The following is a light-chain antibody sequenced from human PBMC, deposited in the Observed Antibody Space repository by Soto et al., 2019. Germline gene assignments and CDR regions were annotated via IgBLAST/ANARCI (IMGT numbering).Light chain of an antibody. CDR1: SSNIGGNS. CDR3: GSWDSSLSAYV. J-gene: IGLJ1*01. V-gene: IGLV1-51*01. Sequence: SVLTQPPSVSAAPGQKVTISCSGSSSNIGGNSVSWYQQLPGTAPKLLIYDDNKRPSGIPDRFSGSKSGTSATLGITGFQTGDEADYYCGSWDSSLSAYVFXTGTKVTVL. CDR2: DDN.